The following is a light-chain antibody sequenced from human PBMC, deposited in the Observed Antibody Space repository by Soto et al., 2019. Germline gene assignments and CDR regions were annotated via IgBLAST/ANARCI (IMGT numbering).Light chain of an antibody. CDR2: DAF. J-gene: IGKJ2*01. CDR3: QQRSNWPPGTT. CDR1: QSISKY. V-gene: IGKV3-11*01. Sequence: EVVLTQSPATLSLSPGERAILSCRASQSISKYLAWYQQKPGQAPRLLIYDAFNRAAGIPARFSGSGSGTDFTLTISSLEAEDFAVYYCQQRSNWPPGTTFGQGTKLEIK.